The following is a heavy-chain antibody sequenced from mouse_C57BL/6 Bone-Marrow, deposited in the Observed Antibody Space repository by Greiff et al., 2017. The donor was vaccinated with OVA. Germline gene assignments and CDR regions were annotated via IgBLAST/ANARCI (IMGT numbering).Heavy chain of an antibody. CDR1: GFTFTDYY. D-gene: IGHD1-1*01. J-gene: IGHJ4*01. Sequence: DVKLVESGGGLVQPGGSLSLSCAASGFTFTDYYMSWVHQPPGKALEWLGFIRNKANGYTTEYSASVKGRFTISRDNSQSILYLQMNALRAEDSATYYCARSILLRAMDYWGQGTSVTVSS. V-gene: IGHV7-3*01. CDR3: ARSILLRAMDY. CDR2: IRNKANGYTT.